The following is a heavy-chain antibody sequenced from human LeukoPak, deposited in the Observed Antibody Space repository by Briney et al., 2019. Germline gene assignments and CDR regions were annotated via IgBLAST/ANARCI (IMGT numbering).Heavy chain of an antibody. Sequence: SETLSLTCTVSDGSISSYYWSWIRQHPGMGLEWIGHIYDSGSTNYNPSLKSRVTISVDTSKNQFSLKLSSVTAADTAVYYCAREFSWSGFFDYWGQGTLVTVSS. D-gene: IGHD3-3*01. CDR3: AREFSWSGFFDY. CDR1: DGSISSYY. CDR2: IYDSGST. V-gene: IGHV4-59*01. J-gene: IGHJ4*02.